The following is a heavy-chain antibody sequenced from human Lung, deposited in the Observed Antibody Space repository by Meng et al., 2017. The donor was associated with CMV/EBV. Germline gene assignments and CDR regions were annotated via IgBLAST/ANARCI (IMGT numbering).Heavy chain of an antibody. V-gene: IGHV4-34*01. CDR1: GVSFRDYH. Sequence: LSLPCAVYGVSFRDYHWNWIRQAPGKGLEWIGNISHSGSTNYNPSLKSRVTMSVDMAENQFSLRLTSVTAADTGVYYCARGLGRFGFWGRGALVTVSS. J-gene: IGHJ2*01. CDR2: ISHSGST. CDR3: ARGLGRFGF.